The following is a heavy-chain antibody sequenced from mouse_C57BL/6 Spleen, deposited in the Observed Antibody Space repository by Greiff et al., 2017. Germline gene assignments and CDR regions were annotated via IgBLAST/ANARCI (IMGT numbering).Heavy chain of an antibody. CDR1: GYTFTDYY. CDR2: IYPGSGNT. V-gene: IGHV1-76*01. CDR3: ARPHYYGSSWYYFDY. Sequence: QVQLQQSGAELVRPGASVKLSCKASGYTFTDYYINWVKQRPGQGLEWIARIYPGSGNTYYNEKFKGKATLTAEKSSSTAYMQLSSLTSEDSAVYFCARPHYYGSSWYYFDYWGQGTTLTVSS. D-gene: IGHD1-1*01. J-gene: IGHJ2*01.